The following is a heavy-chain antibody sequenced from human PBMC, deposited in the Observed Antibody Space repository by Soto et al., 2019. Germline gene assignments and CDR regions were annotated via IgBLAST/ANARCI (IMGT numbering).Heavy chain of an antibody. CDR2: ISGSGGST. J-gene: IGHJ4*02. D-gene: IGHD3-10*01. V-gene: IGHV3-23*01. Sequence: EVQLLESGGGLVQPGGSLRLSCAASGFTFSSYAMSWVRQAPGKGLEWVSAISGSGGSTYYADSVKGRFTISRDNSKNTLYLQRNSLRAEDTAVYYCAKGSEYYYGSGSYTYFDYWGQGTLVTVSS. CDR3: AKGSEYYYGSGSYTYFDY. CDR1: GFTFSSYA.